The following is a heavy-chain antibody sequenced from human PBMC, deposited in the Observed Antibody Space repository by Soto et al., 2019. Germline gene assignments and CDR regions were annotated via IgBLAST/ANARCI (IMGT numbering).Heavy chain of an antibody. J-gene: IGHJ5*02. CDR1: GGSISSSSFH. D-gene: IGHD6-13*01. CDR2: IYYSGST. V-gene: IGHV4-39*01. CDR3: ARRERAAGTDWWFDP. Sequence: QLQLQESGPGLVKPSETLSLTCTVSGGSISSSSFHWGWIRQPPGKGLEWIGSIYYSGSTYYSPSLTSCVTISVATAKTPFSLKLSSVTSADAAVYYCARRERAAGTDWWFDPWGQGTLVTVSS.